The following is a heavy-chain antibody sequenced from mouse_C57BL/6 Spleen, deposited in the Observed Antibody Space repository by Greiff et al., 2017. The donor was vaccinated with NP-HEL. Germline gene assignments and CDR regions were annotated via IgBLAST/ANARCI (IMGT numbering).Heavy chain of an antibody. CDR2: ISYDGSN. D-gene: IGHD1-1*01. Sequence: EVKLMESGPGLVKPSQSLSITCSVTGYSITSGYYWNWIRQFPGNKLEWMGYISYDGSNNYNPSLKNRISITRDTSKNQFFLKLNSVTTEDTATYYCARERTTLVFDYWGQGTTLTVSS. V-gene: IGHV3-6*01. J-gene: IGHJ2*01. CDR1: GYSITSGYY. CDR3: ARERTTLVFDY.